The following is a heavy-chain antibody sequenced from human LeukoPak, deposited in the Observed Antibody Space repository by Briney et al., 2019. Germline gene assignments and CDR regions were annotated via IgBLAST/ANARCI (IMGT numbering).Heavy chain of an antibody. CDR2: IHASGST. V-gene: IGHV4-59*11. CDR3: AKAGTGFNIPGAY. J-gene: IGHJ4*02. D-gene: IGHD2-2*02. Sequence: AAETLPHTCSVSCAPLSIHYGSCIRHPPGKGLECIGYIHASGSTNCNPSLKSRVTISLDTSKNQFSLKRTSATAPGTAVYDCAKAGTGFNIPGAYWGEGTLVTVSS. CDR1: CAPLSIHY.